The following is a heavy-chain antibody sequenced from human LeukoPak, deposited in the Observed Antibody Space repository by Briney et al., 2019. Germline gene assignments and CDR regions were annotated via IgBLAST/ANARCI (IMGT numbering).Heavy chain of an antibody. CDR2: ISYDGSNK. V-gene: IGHV3-30*18. CDR1: GFTFSSYD. D-gene: IGHD4-17*01. J-gene: IGHJ4*02. CDR3: AKEGSNGDLDY. Sequence: PGGSLRLSCAASGFTFSSYDMHWVRQAPGKGLEWVTVISYDGSNKYNGDSVKGRFTISRDNSKNTLYLKMNSLRAEDTAVYYCAKEGSNGDLDYWGQGTLVTVSS.